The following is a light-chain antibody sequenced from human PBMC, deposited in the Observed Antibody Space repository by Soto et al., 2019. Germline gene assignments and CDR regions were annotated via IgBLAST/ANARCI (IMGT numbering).Light chain of an antibody. V-gene: IGKV3-15*01. CDR3: QQYNNWPPA. J-gene: IGKJ1*01. CDR1: ESVNTN. Sequence: TVMTQSPAILSASPGERVTLSCRASESVNTNLAWYQQKPGQGPRLLVYGASTRATGIPARFSGSGSGTEFALTISSLPSEDFAVYHCQQYNNWPPAFGQGTKVEIK. CDR2: GAS.